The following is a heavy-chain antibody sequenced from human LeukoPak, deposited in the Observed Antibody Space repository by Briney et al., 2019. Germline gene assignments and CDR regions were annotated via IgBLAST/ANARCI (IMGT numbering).Heavy chain of an antibody. D-gene: IGHD5-12*01. V-gene: IGHV1-2*02. Sequence: ASVKVSCKASGYTFTGYYMHWVRQAPGQGLEWMGWINPNSGGTNYAQKFQGRVTMTRDTSISTAYMELSRLRSDDTAVYYCARDHRLHRVYYYMDVWGKGTTVTVSS. CDR1: GYTFTGYY. CDR3: ARDHRLHRVYYYMDV. J-gene: IGHJ6*03. CDR2: INPNSGGT.